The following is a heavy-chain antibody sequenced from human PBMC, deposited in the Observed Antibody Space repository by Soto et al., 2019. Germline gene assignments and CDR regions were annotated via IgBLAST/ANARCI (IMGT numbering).Heavy chain of an antibody. V-gene: IGHV5-51*01. D-gene: IGHD3-9*01. J-gene: IGHJ6*02. CDR1: GYSFTSYW. CDR3: ARHRILTTMPYYGMDV. CDR2: IYPGDSDT. Sequence: GESLKISCQGSGYSFTSYWIGWVRQMPGKGLEWMGIIYPGDSDTRYSPSFQGQVTISADKSTSTAYLQWSSLKASDTAMYYCARHRILTTMPYYGMDVWGQGTTVTVSS.